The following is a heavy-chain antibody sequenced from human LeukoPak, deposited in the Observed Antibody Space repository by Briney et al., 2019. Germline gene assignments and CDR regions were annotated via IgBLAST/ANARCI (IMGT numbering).Heavy chain of an antibody. CDR2: ISYDGSNK. D-gene: IGHD3-10*01. CDR3: ATEARVITMVRGASGMDV. V-gene: IGHV3-30*04. Sequence: GGSLRLSCAASGFTFSSYAMHWVRQAPGKGLEWVAVISYDGSNKYYADSVKGRFTISRDNSKNTLYLQMNSLRAEDTAVYYCATEARVITMVRGASGMDVWGQGTTVTVSS. CDR1: GFTFSSYA. J-gene: IGHJ6*02.